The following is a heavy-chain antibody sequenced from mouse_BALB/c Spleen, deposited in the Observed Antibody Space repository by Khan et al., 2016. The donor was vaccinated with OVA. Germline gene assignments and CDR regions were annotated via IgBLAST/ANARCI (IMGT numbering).Heavy chain of an antibody. CDR3: ARSNYGNFAY. CDR1: GFTFSSYT. D-gene: IGHD2-1*01. Sequence: EVELVESGGGLVKPGGSLKLSCAAAGFTFSSYTMSWIRQTPEKRLEWVATISSGGDNTYYPDSVKGRFTISRDTAKHNLYLQMSSLRSEDTALYCSARSNYGNFAYWGQGTLVTVSA. J-gene: IGHJ3*01. CDR2: ISSGGDNT. V-gene: IGHV5-9*03.